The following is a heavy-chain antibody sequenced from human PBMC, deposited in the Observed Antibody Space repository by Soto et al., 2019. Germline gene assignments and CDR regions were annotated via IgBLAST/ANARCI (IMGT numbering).Heavy chain of an antibody. D-gene: IGHD3-10*01. Sequence: QVQLVQSGAEVKKPGASVKVSCKASGYTFTGYYMHWVRQAPGQGLVWMGWINPNSGGTNYAQKFQGRVTMTRDTSISTAYMELSRLRSDDTAVYYCAREGMAYYYGSGSFIDYWGQGTLVTVSS. J-gene: IGHJ4*02. CDR2: INPNSGGT. CDR1: GYTFTGYY. V-gene: IGHV1-2*02. CDR3: AREGMAYYYGSGSFIDY.